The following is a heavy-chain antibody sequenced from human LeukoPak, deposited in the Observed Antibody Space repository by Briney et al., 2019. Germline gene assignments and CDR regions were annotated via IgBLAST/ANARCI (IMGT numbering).Heavy chain of an antibody. V-gene: IGHV1-8*01. CDR2: MNPNSGNT. D-gene: IGHD2-2*01. CDR3: ARVIEYQLYYYYYYMDV. CDR1: GYTFTSYD. J-gene: IGHJ6*03. Sequence: ASVKVSCKASGYTFTSYDINWVRQATGQGLEWMGWMNPNSGNTGYAQKFQGRVTMTRNTSISTAYMELSSLRSEDTAVYYCARVIEYQLYYYYYYMDVWGEGTTVTVPS.